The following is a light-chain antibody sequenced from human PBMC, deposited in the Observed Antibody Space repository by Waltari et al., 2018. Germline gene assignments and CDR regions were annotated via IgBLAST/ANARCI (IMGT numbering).Light chain of an antibody. CDR2: YDD. CDR1: SSNIGDSA. J-gene: IGLJ2*01. CDR3: AAWDISLNNLL. V-gene: IGLV1-36*01. Sequence: QSALTQPPSVSGAPRQRVTISCSGTSSNIGDSAVNWSQQLPGKPPQLVIYYDDLVPSGVSDRFSGSKSGSAASLAISGLQSEDEAVYFCAAWDISLNNLLFGGGTKLTVL.